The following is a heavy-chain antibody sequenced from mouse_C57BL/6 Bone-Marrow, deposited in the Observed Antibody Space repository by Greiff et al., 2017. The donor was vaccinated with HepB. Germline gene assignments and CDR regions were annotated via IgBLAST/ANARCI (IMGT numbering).Heavy chain of an antibody. D-gene: IGHD1-1*01. CDR3: ANYYGSSYQGYFDV. Sequence: QVQLQQPGAELVMPGASVKLSCKASGYTFTSYWMHWVKQRPGQGLEWIGEIDPSASYTNYNQKFKGKSTLTVDKSSSTAYMQLSSLTSEDSAVYYCANYYGSSYQGYFDVWGTGTTVTVSS. CDR2: IDPSASYT. V-gene: IGHV1-69*01. CDR1: GYTFTSYW. J-gene: IGHJ1*03.